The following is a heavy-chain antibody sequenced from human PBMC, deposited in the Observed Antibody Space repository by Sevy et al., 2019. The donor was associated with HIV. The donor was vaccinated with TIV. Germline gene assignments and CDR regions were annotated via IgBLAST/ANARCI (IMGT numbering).Heavy chain of an antibody. Sequence: GGSLRLSCAVSGFSFSHYAFHWVRQAPGKGLEWVSLISYDGTYKYYADSVKGRFTISRDNSKNTLYLQMNSLRGNDTAVYYCARLAVSYCTNDCYHRFDYWGPGALVTVSS. V-gene: IGHV3-30-3*01. J-gene: IGHJ4*02. CDR3: ARLAVSYCTNDCYHRFDY. CDR1: GFSFSHYA. D-gene: IGHD2-8*01. CDR2: ISYDGTYK.